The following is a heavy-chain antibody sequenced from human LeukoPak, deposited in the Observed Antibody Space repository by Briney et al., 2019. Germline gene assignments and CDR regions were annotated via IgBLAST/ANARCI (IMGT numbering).Heavy chain of an antibody. CDR2: IRSKAYGGTT. J-gene: IGHJ4*02. CDR3: AKDLSPARRDGYKD. CDR1: GFTFGDYA. Sequence: TGRSLRLSCTASGFTFGDYAMSWVRQAPGKGLEWVGFIRSKAYGGTTEYAASVKGRFTISRDDSKSIAYLQMNSLRAEDTAVYYCAKDLSPARRDGYKDWGQGTLVTVSS. V-gene: IGHV3-49*04. D-gene: IGHD5-24*01.